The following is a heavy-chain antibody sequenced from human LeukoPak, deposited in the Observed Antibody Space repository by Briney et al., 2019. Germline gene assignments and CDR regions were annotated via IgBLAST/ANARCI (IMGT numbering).Heavy chain of an antibody. CDR2: ISGTSHGI. CDR3: ARDWGGGSGAGIDC. CDR1: GFTFSSYS. J-gene: IGHJ4*02. Sequence: GGSLRLSCTASGFTFSSYSMNWVRQAPGKGLEWVAYISGTSHGIFYADSVKGRFTISRDNAKRSLYLQMNSLRVEDTAMYFCARDWGGGSGAGIDCWGQGTLVTVSS. D-gene: IGHD3-10*01. V-gene: IGHV3-48*04.